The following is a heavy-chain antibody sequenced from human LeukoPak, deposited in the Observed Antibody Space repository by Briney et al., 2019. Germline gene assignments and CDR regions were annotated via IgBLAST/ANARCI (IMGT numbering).Heavy chain of an antibody. J-gene: IGHJ4*02. V-gene: IGHV3-30-3*01. D-gene: IGHD3-3*01. CDR3: ASPYYDFWSGYYSDYFDY. CDR1: GFTFSSYA. Sequence: PGGSLRLSCAASGFTFSSYAMHWVRQAPGKGLEWVAVISYDGSNKYYADSVKGRFTISRDNSKNTLYLQMNSLRAEDTAVYYCASPYYDFWSGYYSDYFDYWGQGTLVTVSS. CDR2: ISYDGSNK.